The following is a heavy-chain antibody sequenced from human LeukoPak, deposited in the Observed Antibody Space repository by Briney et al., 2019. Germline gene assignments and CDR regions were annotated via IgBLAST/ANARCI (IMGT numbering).Heavy chain of an antibody. CDR3: ARSNIATRRGDNWFDP. Sequence: SETLSLTCNVSGDSISSYYWSWIRQPPGKGLEWIGYIYYSGSTNYNPSLKSRVTISLDTSKKRFSLKLSSVTAADTAVYYCARSNIATRRGDNWFDPWGQGTLVTVSS. CDR2: IYYSGST. J-gene: IGHJ5*02. D-gene: IGHD6-6*01. V-gene: IGHV4-59*08. CDR1: GDSISSYY.